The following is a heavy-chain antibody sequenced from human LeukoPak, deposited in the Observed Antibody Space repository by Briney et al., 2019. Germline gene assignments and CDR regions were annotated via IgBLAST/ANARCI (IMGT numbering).Heavy chain of an antibody. V-gene: IGHV4-34*01. D-gene: IGHD2-21*01. Sequence: SETLSLTCAVYGGSFSGYYWSWIRQPPGKGLEWIGEINHSGSTNYNPSLKSRVTISVDTSKNQFSLKLSSVTAADTAVYYCARGYSMDVWSKGTTVTVSS. CDR2: INHSGST. CDR1: GGSFSGYY. CDR3: ARGYSMDV. J-gene: IGHJ6*03.